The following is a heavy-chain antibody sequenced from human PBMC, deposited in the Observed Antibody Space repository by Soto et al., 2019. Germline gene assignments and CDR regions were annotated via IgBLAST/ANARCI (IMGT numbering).Heavy chain of an antibody. Sequence: QVQLVQSGAEVNKPGASVKVSCKASGYTFTTYGISWVRQAPGQGLEWLGWISTYNGNTNYAEKVQERVTLTTDTSTRTAYMELKSLTSDDTAMYYCARDSVRTGSYSGYWGQGTLVTVSP. CDR2: ISTYNGNT. J-gene: IGHJ4*02. D-gene: IGHD1-26*01. CDR1: GYTFTTYG. CDR3: ARDSVRTGSYSGY. V-gene: IGHV1-18*01.